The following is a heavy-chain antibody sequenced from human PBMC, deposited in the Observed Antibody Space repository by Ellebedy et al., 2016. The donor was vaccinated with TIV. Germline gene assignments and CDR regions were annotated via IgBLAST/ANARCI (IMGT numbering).Heavy chain of an antibody. CDR2: IYTSGST. CDR1: GGSISSYY. J-gene: IGHJ6*03. CDR3: ARGGGTTVIFARYYYYYMDV. D-gene: IGHD4-11*01. V-gene: IGHV4-4*07. Sequence: SETLSLTXTVSGGSISSYYWSWIRQPAGKGLEWIGRIYTSGSTNYNPSLKSRVTMSVDTSKNQFSLKLSSVTAADTAVYYCARGGGTTVIFARYYYYYMDVWGKGTTVTVSS.